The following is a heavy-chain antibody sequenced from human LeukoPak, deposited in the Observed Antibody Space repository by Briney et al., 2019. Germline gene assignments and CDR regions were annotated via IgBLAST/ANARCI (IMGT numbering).Heavy chain of an antibody. Sequence: SETLSLTCTVSGGSIGGYYWTWIRRPAGKGLEWIGRMYSSGSTNHNPALKSRVTMSIDPSKNQFSLKLSSVTAADTAVYYCARNPALGYYFDLWGQGTLITVSS. V-gene: IGHV4-4*07. D-gene: IGHD2-15*01. CDR3: ARNPALGYYFDL. CDR2: MYSSGST. J-gene: IGHJ4*02. CDR1: GGSIGGYY.